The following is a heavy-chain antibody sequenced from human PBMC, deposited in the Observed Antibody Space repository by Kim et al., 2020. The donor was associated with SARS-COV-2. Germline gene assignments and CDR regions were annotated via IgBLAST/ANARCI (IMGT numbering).Heavy chain of an antibody. Sequence: SLKSRVTISVDTSKNQFSLKLSSVTAADTAVYYCARGKTVCGGDCETSDYWGQGALVTVSS. CDR3: ARGKTVCGGDCETSDY. D-gene: IGHD2-21*02. J-gene: IGHJ4*02. V-gene: IGHV4-31*02.